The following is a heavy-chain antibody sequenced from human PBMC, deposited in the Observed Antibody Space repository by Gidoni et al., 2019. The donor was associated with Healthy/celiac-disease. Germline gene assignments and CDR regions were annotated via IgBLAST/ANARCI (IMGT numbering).Heavy chain of an antibody. CDR1: GGTFSSYA. CDR3: ARDLPYYYDSSGYSYYFDY. CDR2: IIPILGIA. V-gene: IGHV1-69*04. J-gene: IGHJ4*02. Sequence: QVQLVQSGAEVKKPGSSVKVSCKASGGTFSSYAISWVRQAPGQGLEWMGRIIPILGIANYAQKFQGRVTITADKSTSTAYMELSSLRSEDTAVYYCARDLPYYYDSSGYSYYFDYWGQGTLVTVSS. D-gene: IGHD3-22*01.